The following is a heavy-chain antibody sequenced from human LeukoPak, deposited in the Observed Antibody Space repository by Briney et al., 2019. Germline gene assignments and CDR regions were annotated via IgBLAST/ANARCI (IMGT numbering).Heavy chain of an antibody. CDR2: IYYSGST. J-gene: IGHJ5*02. D-gene: IGHD1-26*01. CDR1: GGSISSSSYY. Sequence: SETLSLTCTVSGGSISSSSYYWGWIRQPPGKGLEWIGSIYYSGSTYYNPSLKSRVTISVDTSKNQFSLKLSSVTAVDTAVYYCARRSSGSQFDPWGQGTLVTVSS. CDR3: ARRSSGSQFDP. V-gene: IGHV4-39*01.